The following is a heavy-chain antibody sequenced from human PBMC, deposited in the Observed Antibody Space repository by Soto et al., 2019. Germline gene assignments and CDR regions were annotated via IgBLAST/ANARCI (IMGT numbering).Heavy chain of an antibody. CDR3: AREIEVSPYYYYYMDV. CDR2: ISSSGSTI. Sequence: GGSLRLSCAASGFTFSDYYMSWIRQAPGKGLEWVSYISSSGSTIYYADSVKGRFTISRDNAKNSLYLQMNSLRAEDTAVYYCAREIEVSPYYYYYMDVWGKGTTVTISS. V-gene: IGHV3-11*01. CDR1: GFTFSDYY. D-gene: IGHD3-22*01. J-gene: IGHJ6*03.